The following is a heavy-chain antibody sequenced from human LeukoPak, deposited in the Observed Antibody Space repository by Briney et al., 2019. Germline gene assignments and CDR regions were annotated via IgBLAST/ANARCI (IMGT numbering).Heavy chain of an antibody. J-gene: IGHJ6*03. CDR2: ISSSSSSYI. Sequence: GGSLRLSCAASGFTFSSYSMNWVRQAPGKGLEWVSSISSSSSSYIYYADSVKGRFTISRDNAKNSLYLQMNSLRAEDTAVYYCARIWGYCSGGSCYSPYYYYMDVWGKGTTVTVSS. CDR3: ARIWGYCSGGSCYSPYYYYMDV. D-gene: IGHD2-15*01. CDR1: GFTFSSYS. V-gene: IGHV3-21*01.